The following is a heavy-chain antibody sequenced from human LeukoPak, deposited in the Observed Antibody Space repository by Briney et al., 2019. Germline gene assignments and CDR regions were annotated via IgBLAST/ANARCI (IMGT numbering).Heavy chain of an antibody. CDR1: GFTFSSYA. CDR3: ARDYGYAFDN. V-gene: IGHV3-30-3*01. D-gene: IGHD5-18*01. CDR2: ISYDGSNK. J-gene: IGHJ4*02. Sequence: PGGSLRLSCAASGFTFSSYAMHWVRQAPGKGLEWVAVISYDGSNKYYADSVKGRFTVSTDKAKNSLYLQMNSLRDEDTAMYYCARDYGYAFDNWGRGTLVTVSS.